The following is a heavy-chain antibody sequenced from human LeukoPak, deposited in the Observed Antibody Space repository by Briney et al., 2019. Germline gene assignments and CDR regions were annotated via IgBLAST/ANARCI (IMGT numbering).Heavy chain of an antibody. V-gene: IGHV1-69*04. J-gene: IGHJ6*02. Sequence: TVKVSCKISGGTFSSSAITWVRKAHGQGLDWKGRIIPALNITSYAQKFQGRVTITADTSTSTAYMELSSLRSEETAVYYCARDQGLTAPPPYGLDVWGQGTTVTVSS. CDR3: ARDQGLTAPPPYGLDV. D-gene: IGHD5-18*01. CDR1: GGTFSSSA. CDR2: IIPALNIT.